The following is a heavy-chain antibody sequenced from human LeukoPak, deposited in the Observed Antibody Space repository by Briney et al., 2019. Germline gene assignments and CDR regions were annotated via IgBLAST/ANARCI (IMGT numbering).Heavy chain of an antibody. J-gene: IGHJ4*02. V-gene: IGHV3-74*01. CDR2: INSDGSST. D-gene: IGHD6-13*01. CDR1: GFTFSSYW. Sequence: GSLRLSCAASGFTFSSYWMHWVRQAPGKGLVWVSRINSDGSSTSYADSVKGRFTISGDNAKNTLYLQMNSLRAEDTAVYYCARAYYSSSWSDYWGQGTLVTVSS. CDR3: ARAYYSSSWSDY.